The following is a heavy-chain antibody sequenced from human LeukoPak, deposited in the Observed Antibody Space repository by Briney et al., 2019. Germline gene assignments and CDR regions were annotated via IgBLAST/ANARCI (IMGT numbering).Heavy chain of an antibody. CDR3: ARDYSSSWYVGSSEYYGMDV. CDR2: ISAYNGNT. CDR1: GYTFSSYG. Sequence: GASVKVSCKASGYTFSSYGISWVRQAPGQGLEWMGWISAYNGNTNYAQKLQGRVTMTTDTSTSTVYMELRSLRSDDTAVYYCARDYSSSWYVGSSEYYGMDVWGQGTTVTVSS. J-gene: IGHJ6*02. D-gene: IGHD6-13*01. V-gene: IGHV1-18*01.